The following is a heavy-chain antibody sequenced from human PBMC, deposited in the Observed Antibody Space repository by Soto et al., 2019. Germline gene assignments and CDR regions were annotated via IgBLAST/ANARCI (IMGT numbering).Heavy chain of an antibody. D-gene: IGHD3-10*01. J-gene: IGHJ4*02. CDR2: IKNKAKSYAT. CDR1: GFTFSGSA. CDR3: TRHYYGIPFDY. Sequence: GGSLRLSCAASGFTFSGSALHWVRQASGKGLEWIGRIKNKAKSYATAYAASVIGRFTFSRDDSGNTAYLQMNSLRTEDTAVYYCTRHYYGIPFDYWGQGALVTVS. V-gene: IGHV3-73*01.